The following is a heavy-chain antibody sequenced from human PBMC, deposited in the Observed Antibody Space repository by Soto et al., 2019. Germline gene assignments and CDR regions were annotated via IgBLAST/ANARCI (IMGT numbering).Heavy chain of an antibody. D-gene: IGHD6-13*01. Sequence: GGSLRLSCTASGFTFGDYAMSWVRQAPGKGLEWVGFIRSKAYGGTTEYAASVKGRFTISRDDSKSIAYLQMNSLKTEDTAVYYCTRDEQQLAIDYWGQGTLVTVSS. V-gene: IGHV3-49*04. CDR1: GFTFGDYA. CDR3: TRDEQQLAIDY. J-gene: IGHJ4*02. CDR2: IRSKAYGGTT.